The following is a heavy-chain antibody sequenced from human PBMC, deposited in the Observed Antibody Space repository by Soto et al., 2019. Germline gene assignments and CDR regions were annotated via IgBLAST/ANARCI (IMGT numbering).Heavy chain of an antibody. Sequence: QVQLVQSGAEVKKPGSSVKVSCKASGGTFSSYAISWVRQAPGQGLEWRGGIIPISGTANYAQKFQGRATITADESTSTAYMELSSLRSEDTAVYYCARSQGSSTSLEIYYYYYYGMDVWGQGTRVTVSS. CDR3: ARSQGSSTSLEIYYYYYYGMDV. J-gene: IGHJ6*02. CDR1: GGTFSSYA. V-gene: IGHV1-69*01. CDR2: IIPISGTA. D-gene: IGHD2-2*01.